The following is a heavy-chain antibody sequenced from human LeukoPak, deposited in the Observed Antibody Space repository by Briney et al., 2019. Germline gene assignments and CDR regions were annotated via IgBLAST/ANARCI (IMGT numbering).Heavy chain of an antibody. V-gene: IGHV3-23*01. D-gene: IGHD4-17*01. CDR2: ITGTGSST. CDR1: GFSFSSYA. CDR3: ARDHGEGFDY. Sequence: GGSLRLSCAASGFSFSSYAMSWVRQAPGKGLEWVSGITGTGSSTYYADSVKGRFTISRDNSKNTLYLQMNSLRAEDTAVYYCARDHGEGFDYWGQGTLVTVSS. J-gene: IGHJ4*02.